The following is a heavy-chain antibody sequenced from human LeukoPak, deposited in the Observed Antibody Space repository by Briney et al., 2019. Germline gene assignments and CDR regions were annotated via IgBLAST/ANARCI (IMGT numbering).Heavy chain of an antibody. D-gene: IGHD3-10*01. J-gene: IGHJ4*01. Sequence: SETLSLTCAVYGGSFSGYYWSWIRQPPGKGLEWIGEINHSGSTNYNPSLKSRVTISVDTSKNQFSLKLSPVTAADTAVYYCARPRVRGVIIRGFDYWGQGTLVTVSS. CDR1: GGSFSGYY. V-gene: IGHV4-34*01. CDR3: ARPRVRGVIIRGFDY. CDR2: INHSGST.